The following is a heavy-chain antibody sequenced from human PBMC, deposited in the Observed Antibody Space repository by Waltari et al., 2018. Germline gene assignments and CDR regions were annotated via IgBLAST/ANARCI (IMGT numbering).Heavy chain of an antibody. CDR2: FDPEDGET. Sequence: QVQLVQSGAEVKKPGASVKVSCKVSGYTLTELSMHWVRQAPGKGLEWMGGFDPEDGETIYAQKFQGRVTMTEDTSTGTAYMELSSLRSEDTAVYYCATVLRNYGSGSSHFDYWGQGTLVTVSS. V-gene: IGHV1-24*01. CDR1: GYTLTELS. D-gene: IGHD3-10*01. J-gene: IGHJ4*02. CDR3: ATVLRNYGSGSSHFDY.